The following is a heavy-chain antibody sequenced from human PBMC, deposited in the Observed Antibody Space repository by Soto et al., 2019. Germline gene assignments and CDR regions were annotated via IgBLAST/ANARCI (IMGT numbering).Heavy chain of an antibody. CDR1: GGSISSSSYY. J-gene: IGHJ6*02. CDR3: ARSYCSGGSCYLLGYYGMDV. V-gene: IGHV4-39*07. Sequence: NPSETLSLTCTVSGGSISSSSYYWGWIRQPPGKGLEWIGSIYYSGNTYYNPSLKSRVTISVDTSKNQFSLKLSSVTAADTAVYYCARSYCSGGSCYLLGYYGMDVWGQGTTVTVSS. CDR2: IYYSGNT. D-gene: IGHD2-15*01.